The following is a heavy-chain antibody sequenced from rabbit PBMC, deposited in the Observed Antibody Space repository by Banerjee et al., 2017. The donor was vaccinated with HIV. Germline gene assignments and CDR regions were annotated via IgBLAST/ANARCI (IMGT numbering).Heavy chain of an antibody. Sequence: QQQLEESGGGLVKPGGTLTLTCKASGIDFSSYYYMCWVRQAPGKGLEWIGTIYGGSSRSTYYASWAKGRFTSSKTSSTTVTLQMTSLTAADTATYFCARGGYSYGDYGYGLWGQGTLVTVS. V-gene: IGHV1S45*01. CDR3: ARGGYSYGDYGYGL. CDR1: GIDFSSYYY. D-gene: IGHD6-1*01. CDR2: IYGGSSRST. J-gene: IGHJ3*01.